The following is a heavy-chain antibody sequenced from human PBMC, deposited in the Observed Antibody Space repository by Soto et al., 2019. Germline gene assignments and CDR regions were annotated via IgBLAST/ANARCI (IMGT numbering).Heavy chain of an antibody. Sequence: TSETLSLTCTVSGGSISSYYWSWIRQPPGKGLEWIGYIYYSGSTNYNPSLKSRVTISVDTSKKQFSLKLSSVTAADTAVYYCARHPYYYDSSGYLSYYYYYGMDVWGQGTTVTVSS. V-gene: IGHV4-59*08. D-gene: IGHD3-22*01. J-gene: IGHJ6*02. CDR3: ARHPYYYDSSGYLSYYYYYGMDV. CDR1: GGSISSYY. CDR2: IYYSGST.